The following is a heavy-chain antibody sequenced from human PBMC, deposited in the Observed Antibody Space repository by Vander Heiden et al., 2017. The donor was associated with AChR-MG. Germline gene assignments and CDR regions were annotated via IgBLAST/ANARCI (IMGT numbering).Heavy chain of an antibody. CDR3: ATRGPTTASTGYYYYYGMDV. J-gene: IGHJ6*02. CDR1: GGSISSSNW. Sequence: QVQLPESGPGLVKPSGTLSLTCAVSGGSISSSNWWGWDRQPPGKGLEWIGEIYHSGSTNYNPSLKSRVTISVDKSKNQFSLKLSSVTAADTAVYYCATRGPTTASTGYYYYYGMDVWGQGTTVTVSS. V-gene: IGHV4-4*02. CDR2: IYHSGST. D-gene: IGHD1-1*01.